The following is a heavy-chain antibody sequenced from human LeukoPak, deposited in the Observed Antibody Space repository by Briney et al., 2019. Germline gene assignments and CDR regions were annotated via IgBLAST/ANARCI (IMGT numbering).Heavy chain of an antibody. Sequence: SQTLSLTRAISGDSIFTNNVAWNWIRQSPWRGLEWLGRTYYRSKWSFDYAVSVKSRITINADTSKNQFSLQLSSVTPEETAVYYCARGKYTSFDNWGQGTLVTVSS. J-gene: IGHJ4*02. CDR2: TYYRSKWSF. CDR3: ARGKYTSFDN. CDR1: GDSIFTNNVA. D-gene: IGHD6-6*01. V-gene: IGHV6-1*01.